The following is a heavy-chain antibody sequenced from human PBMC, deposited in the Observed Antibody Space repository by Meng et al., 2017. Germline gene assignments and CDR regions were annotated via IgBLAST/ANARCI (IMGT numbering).Heavy chain of an antibody. Sequence: SLKISCAASGFTFDDYAMHWVRQAPGKGLEWVSGISWNSGSIGYADSVKGRFTISRDNAKNSLYLQMNSLGAEDTALYYCAKDMTYDSSGQGVYFDYWGQGTLVTVSS. J-gene: IGHJ4*02. CDR3: AKDMTYDSSGQGVYFDY. D-gene: IGHD3-22*01. CDR1: GFTFDDYA. CDR2: ISWNSGSI. V-gene: IGHV3-9*01.